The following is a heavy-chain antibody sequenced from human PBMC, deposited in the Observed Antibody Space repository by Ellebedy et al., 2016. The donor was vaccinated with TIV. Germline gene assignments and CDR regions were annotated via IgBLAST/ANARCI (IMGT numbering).Heavy chain of an antibody. CDR2: ISSDHLSL. J-gene: IGHJ4*02. CDR1: GFTFSDFT. CDR3: ATDRGERGLLSFFDS. V-gene: IGHV3-21*06. D-gene: IGHD2-21*02. Sequence: GESLKISCEASGFTFSDFTMNWVRHTPGKGLEWVSSISSDHLSLHYADSVKGRFTISRDSAKNSVSLQMDSLRAEDTAVYYCATDRGERGLLSFFDSWGQGTPVTVST.